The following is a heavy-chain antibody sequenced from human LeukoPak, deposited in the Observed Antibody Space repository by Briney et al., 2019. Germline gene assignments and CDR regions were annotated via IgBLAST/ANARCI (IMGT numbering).Heavy chain of an antibody. CDR2: ITRSSTTI. V-gene: IGHV3-48*01. CDR1: GFNFSIYS. CDR3: ARDSYCSSTSCYTPGDAFDI. D-gene: IGHD2-2*02. Sequence: QSGGSLRLSCAASGFNFSIYSMNWVRQAPGKGLEWVSYITRSSTTIYYADSVKGRFTISRDNAKNTLYLQMNSLRAEDTAVYYCARDSYCSSTSCYTPGDAFDIWGQGTMVTVSS. J-gene: IGHJ3*02.